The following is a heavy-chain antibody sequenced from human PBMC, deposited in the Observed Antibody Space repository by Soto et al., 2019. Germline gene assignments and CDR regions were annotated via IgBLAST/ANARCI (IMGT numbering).Heavy chain of an antibody. J-gene: IGHJ6*02. V-gene: IGHV1-3*01. CDR3: ASSNIVAAPYGMDV. Sequence: QVQLVQSGAEVKKPGASVKVSCKASGYTFTRYAMHWVRQAPGQRLEWMGWINAGNGNTKYSQKFQGRVTITRDTSASTAYMELSSLGSEDTAVYYCASSNIVAAPYGMDVWGQGTTVTVSS. CDR2: INAGNGNT. CDR1: GYTFTRYA. D-gene: IGHD6-13*01.